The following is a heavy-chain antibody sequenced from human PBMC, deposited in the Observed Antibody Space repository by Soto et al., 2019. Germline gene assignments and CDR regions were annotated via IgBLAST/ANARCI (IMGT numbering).Heavy chain of an antibody. CDR2: IYYSGRT. Sequence: QVQLQESGPGLVKPSETLSLTCTVSGGSIDTYYWSWIRQPPGKGLEWIGYIYYSGRTNYNPSLQSRVTISLDTSKNRFSLKVRSVTAADTAVYYCARGHGYIYGFWYFDLWGRGTLVTVSS. J-gene: IGHJ2*01. CDR3: ARGHGYIYGFWYFDL. D-gene: IGHD5-18*01. CDR1: GGSIDTYY. V-gene: IGHV4-59*01.